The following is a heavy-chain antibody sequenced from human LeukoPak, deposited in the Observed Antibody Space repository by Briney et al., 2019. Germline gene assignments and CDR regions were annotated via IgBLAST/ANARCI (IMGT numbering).Heavy chain of an antibody. CDR2: INPNSGGT. J-gene: IGHJ3*02. D-gene: IGHD1-26*01. CDR3: ARVSRVVGATAFDI. CDR1: GYTFTGYY. Sequence: GASVKVSCKASGYTFTGYYMHWVRQAPGQGLEWMGRINPNSGGTNYAQKFQGRVTMTRDTSISTAYMELSSLRSEDTAVYYCARVSRVVGATAFDIWGQGTMVTVSS. V-gene: IGHV1-2*02.